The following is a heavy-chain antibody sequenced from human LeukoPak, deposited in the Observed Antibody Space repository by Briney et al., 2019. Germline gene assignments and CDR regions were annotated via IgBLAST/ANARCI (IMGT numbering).Heavy chain of an antibody. V-gene: IGHV3-30*18. CDR1: GFTFSSYG. D-gene: IGHD1-26*01. CDR2: ISYDGSNK. J-gene: IGHJ3*02. CDR3: TKDLATGDDAFDI. Sequence: ERSLRLSCAASGFTFSSYGMHWVRQAPGKGLEWVAVISYDGSNKYYADSVKGRFTISRDNSKNTLYLQMNSLRAEDTAVYYCTKDLATGDDAFDIWGQGTMVTVSS.